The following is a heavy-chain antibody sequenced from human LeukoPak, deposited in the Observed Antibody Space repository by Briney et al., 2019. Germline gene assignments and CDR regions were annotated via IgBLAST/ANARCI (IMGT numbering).Heavy chain of an antibody. D-gene: IGHD3-9*01. Sequence: PSETLSLTCTVSGGSISSYYWSWIRQPPGKGLEWIGYIYYSGSTNYNPSLKSRVTISVDTSKNQFSLKLSSVTAADTAVYYCARLSSRVGMLTGDFDYWGQGTLVTVSS. CDR3: ARLSSRVGMLTGDFDY. J-gene: IGHJ4*02. V-gene: IGHV4-59*08. CDR1: GGSISSYY. CDR2: IYYSGST.